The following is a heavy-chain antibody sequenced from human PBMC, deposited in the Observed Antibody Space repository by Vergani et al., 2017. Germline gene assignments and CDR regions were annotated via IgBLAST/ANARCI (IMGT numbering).Heavy chain of an antibody. Sequence: QVQLQESGPGLVKPSETLSLTCTVSGGSISSYYWSWIRQPPGKGLEWIGYIYYSGSTNYNPSLKSRATISVDTSKNQFSLKLSSVTAADTAVYYCARGEAAAGSDAFDIWGQGTMVTVSS. CDR3: ARGEAAAGSDAFDI. V-gene: IGHV4-59*01. CDR1: GGSISSYY. D-gene: IGHD6-13*01. CDR2: IYYSGST. J-gene: IGHJ3*02.